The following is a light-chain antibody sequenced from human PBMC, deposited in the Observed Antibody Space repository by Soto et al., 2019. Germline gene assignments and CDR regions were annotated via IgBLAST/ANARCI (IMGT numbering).Light chain of an antibody. J-gene: IGKJ3*01. V-gene: IGKV3-15*01. CDR2: GAS. CDR1: PSVSSN. CDR3: QQYSNWPPFT. Sequence: ETVMTQSPATLSVSPGERATLSCLAGPSVSSNLAWYQQKPGQAPRLLIYGASTRATGIPARFSGSGSGAQFPLTISSLQSEDSAVYYCQQYSNWPPFTFGPGTRLDIK.